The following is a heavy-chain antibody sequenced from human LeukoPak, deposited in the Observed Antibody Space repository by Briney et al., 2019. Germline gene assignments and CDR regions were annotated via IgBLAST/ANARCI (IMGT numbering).Heavy chain of an antibody. V-gene: IGHV4-59*11. J-gene: IGHJ3*02. CDR1: GDSINNHY. CDR2: TSYSGST. Sequence: SETLSLTCTVSGDSINNHYWNWIWQPPGKGLEWIGHTSYSGSTNYNPSLKSRVTISLDTSKNQFSLKLNSVTAADTALYYCARELGGLYTFEIWGQGTLVTVSS. D-gene: IGHD7-27*01. CDR3: ARELGGLYTFEI.